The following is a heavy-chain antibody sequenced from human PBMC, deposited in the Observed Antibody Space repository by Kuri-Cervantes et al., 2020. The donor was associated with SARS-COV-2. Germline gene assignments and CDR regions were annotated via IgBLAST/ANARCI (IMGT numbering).Heavy chain of an antibody. CDR1: GFTVSSYY. Sequence: GESLKISCAASGFTVSSYYMTWVRQAPGKGPEWVSVIYSDGSTFYADSVKGRFIISRDNSKNILHLQMISLGADDTAVYYCVRWGGLGGRGTYYYFYAMDVWGQGTTVTVSS. V-gene: IGHV3-66*01. D-gene: IGHD3-16*01. CDR3: VRWGGLGGRGTYYYFYAMDV. J-gene: IGHJ6*02. CDR2: IYSDGST.